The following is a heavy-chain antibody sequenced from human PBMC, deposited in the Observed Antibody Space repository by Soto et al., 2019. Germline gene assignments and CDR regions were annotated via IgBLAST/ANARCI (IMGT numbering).Heavy chain of an antibody. CDR1: GFTFSSYA. D-gene: IGHD6-6*01. J-gene: IGHJ4*02. Sequence: EVQLLESGGGLVQPGGSLRLSCAASGFTFSSYAMSWVRQAPGKALEWVSAISGSGGSTYYADSVKGRFTISRDNSKNSLYLQRNSVRAEDTAVYYCAKDLLPMEARPNYFDYCGQGTLVTVSS. CDR3: AKDLLPMEARPNYFDY. CDR2: ISGSGGST. V-gene: IGHV3-23*01.